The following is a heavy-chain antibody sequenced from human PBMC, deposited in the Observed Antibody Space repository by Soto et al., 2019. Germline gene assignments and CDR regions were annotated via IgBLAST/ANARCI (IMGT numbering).Heavy chain of an antibody. J-gene: IGHJ6*03. CDR3: ARQSHCSSTSCYAGFNYYYYYMDV. V-gene: IGHV4-39*01. CDR2: IYYSGST. CDR1: GGSISSSSYY. Sequence: SETLSLTCTVSGGSISSSSYYWGWIRQPPGKGLEWIGSIYYSGSTYYNPSLKSRVTISVDTSKNQFSLKLSSVTAADTAVYYCARQSHCSSTSCYAGFNYYYYYMDVWGKGTTVTVSS. D-gene: IGHD2-2*01.